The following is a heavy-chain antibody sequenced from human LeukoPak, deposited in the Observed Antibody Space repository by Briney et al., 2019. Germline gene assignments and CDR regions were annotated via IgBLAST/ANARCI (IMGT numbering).Heavy chain of an antibody. CDR1: GFTFTSYW. CDR3: ARVVFGVVIYYYYYMDV. D-gene: IGHD3-3*01. CDR2: IKQDGSGK. J-gene: IGHJ6*03. V-gene: IGHV3-7*01. Sequence: SGGSLRLSCAASGFTFTSYWMSWVRQAPGKGLEWVANIKQDGSGKYYVDSVKGRFTISRDNAKNSLYLQMNSLRAEDTAVYYCARVVFGVVIYYYYYMDVWGKGTTVTVSS.